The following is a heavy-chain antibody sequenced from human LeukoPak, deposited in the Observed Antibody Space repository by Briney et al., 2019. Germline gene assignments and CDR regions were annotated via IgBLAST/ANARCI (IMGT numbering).Heavy chain of an antibody. CDR2: ISGDGGST. D-gene: IGHD6-13*01. CDR1: GFTFDDYA. J-gene: IGHJ4*02. Sequence: PGGSLRLSCAASGFTFDDYAMHWVRQAPGKGLEWVSLISGDGGSTYYADSVKGRFTISRDNSKNSLYLQMNSLRTEDTALYYCSAYSSRFGVDYWGQGTLVTVSS. CDR3: SAYSSRFGVDY. V-gene: IGHV3-43*02.